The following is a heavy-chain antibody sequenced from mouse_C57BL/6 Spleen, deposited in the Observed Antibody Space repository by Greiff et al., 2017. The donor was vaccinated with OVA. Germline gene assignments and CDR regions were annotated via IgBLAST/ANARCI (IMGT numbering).Heavy chain of an antibody. J-gene: IGHJ4*01. Sequence: QVQLKQSGAELVKPGASVKISCKASGYAFSSYWMNWVKQRPGKGLEWIGQIYPGDGDTNYNGKFKGKATLTADKSSSTAYMQLSSLTSEDSAVYFCARSPDGSRGAMDYWGQGTSVTVSS. CDR1: GYAFSSYW. D-gene: IGHD1-1*01. CDR2: IYPGDGDT. CDR3: ARSPDGSRGAMDY. V-gene: IGHV1-80*01.